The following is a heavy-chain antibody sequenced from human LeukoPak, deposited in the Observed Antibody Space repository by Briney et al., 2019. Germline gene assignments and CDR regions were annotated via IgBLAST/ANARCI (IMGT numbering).Heavy chain of an antibody. CDR1: GFTFSNAC. J-gene: IGHJ4*02. Sequence: GGSLRLSCAASGFTFSNACMSWVRQAPGKGLEWVGRVKSKTDGGTTDYAAPVKGRFTISRDDSKNTLYLQMNSLKTEDTAVYYCTTDYGDFSDFDYWGQGTLVTVSS. CDR2: VKSKTDGGTT. V-gene: IGHV3-15*01. CDR3: TTDYGDFSDFDY. D-gene: IGHD4-17*01.